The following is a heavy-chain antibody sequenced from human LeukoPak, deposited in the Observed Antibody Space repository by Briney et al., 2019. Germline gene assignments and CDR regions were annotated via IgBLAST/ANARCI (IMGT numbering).Heavy chain of an antibody. CDR3: ARGPRRTTTETYSGYDLGLYYMDV. D-gene: IGHD5-12*01. J-gene: IGHJ6*03. V-gene: IGHV1-2*02. CDR1: GYTFTGYY. Sequence: ASVKVSCKASGYTFTGYYMHWVRQAPGQGLEWMGWINPNSGGTNYAQKFQGRVTMTRDTSISTAYMELSRLRSDDTAVYYCARGPRRTTTETYSGYDLGLYYMDVWGKGTTVTVSS. CDR2: INPNSGGT.